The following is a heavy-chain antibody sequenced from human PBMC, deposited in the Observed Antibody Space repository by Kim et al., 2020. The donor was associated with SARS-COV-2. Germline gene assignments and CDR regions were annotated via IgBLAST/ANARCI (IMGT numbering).Heavy chain of an antibody. Sequence: GGSLRLSCAASGFTFSSYGMHWVRQAPGKGLEWVAAISYDGSNKYYADPVNGRFTNSRDNSKNTQYLQMNSLRAEDTAVYYCAKDAELGGYSSEDYFDYWGQGTLVTVSS. CDR1: GFTFSSYG. V-gene: IGHV3-30*18. D-gene: IGHD5-18*01. J-gene: IGHJ4*02. CDR3: AKDAELGGYSSEDYFDY. CDR2: ISYDGSNK.